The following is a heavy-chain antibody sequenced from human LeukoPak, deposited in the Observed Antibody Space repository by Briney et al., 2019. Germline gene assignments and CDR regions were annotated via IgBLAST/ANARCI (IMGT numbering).Heavy chain of an antibody. V-gene: IGHV1-2*02. Sequence: ASVRVSCKASGYTFTAYYMHWVRQAPGQGLELMAWINPDRDGANYVQKFQGRVTLTRDTSISTAYMEPRRLRSDDTAMYYCATVSGGSLDIWGQGTMVTVSS. CDR3: ATVSGGSLDI. J-gene: IGHJ3*02. D-gene: IGHD3-16*01. CDR1: GYTFTAYY. CDR2: INPDRDGA.